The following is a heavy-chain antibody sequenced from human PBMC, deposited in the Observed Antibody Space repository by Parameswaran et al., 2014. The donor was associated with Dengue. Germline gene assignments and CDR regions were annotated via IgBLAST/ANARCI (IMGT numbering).Heavy chain of an antibody. Sequence: VRQAPGKGLEWVSYISSSGSSINYAGSVRGRFTISRDNAKDSLYLQMNSLRAEDTAVYYCARGCSSTSCSYYYYYYMDVWGKGTTVTVSS. CDR2: ISSSGSSI. J-gene: IGHJ6*03. D-gene: IGHD2-2*01. CDR3: ARGCSSTSCSYYYYYYMDV. V-gene: IGHV3-48*03.